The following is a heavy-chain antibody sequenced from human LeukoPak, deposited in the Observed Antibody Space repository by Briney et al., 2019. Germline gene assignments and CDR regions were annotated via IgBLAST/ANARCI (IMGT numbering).Heavy chain of an antibody. D-gene: IGHD5-18*01. CDR2: INQDGSEK. CDR1: GFTFSSYW. CDR3: ARDRYSYGYGWYFDY. Sequence: PGGSLRLSCAASGFTFSSYWMSWVRQAPGKGLEWVANINQDGSEKYYVDSVKGRFTISRDNAKNSLYLQMNSLRAEDTAVYYCARDRYSYGYGWYFDYWGQGTLVTVSS. J-gene: IGHJ4*02. V-gene: IGHV3-7*01.